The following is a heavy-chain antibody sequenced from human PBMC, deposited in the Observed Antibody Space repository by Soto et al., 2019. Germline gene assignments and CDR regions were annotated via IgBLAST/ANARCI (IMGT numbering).Heavy chain of an antibody. Sequence: PSETLSLTCTVSGGSISSGGYYWSWIRQHPGKGLEWIGYIYYSGSAYYNPSLKSRVTISVDTSKNQSSLKLSSVAAADTAVYYCAREPSGSIYHYYMDVWGKGTTVTVSS. J-gene: IGHJ6*03. CDR1: GGSISSGGYY. CDR2: IYYSGSA. CDR3: AREPSGSIYHYYMDV. V-gene: IGHV4-31*03. D-gene: IGHD3-3*01.